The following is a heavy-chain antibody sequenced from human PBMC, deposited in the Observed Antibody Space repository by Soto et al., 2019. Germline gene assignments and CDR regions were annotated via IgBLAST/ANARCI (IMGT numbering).Heavy chain of an antibody. CDR1: GYTFSTYA. V-gene: IGHV1-3*01. J-gene: IGHJ4*02. CDR3: TRDDIGLGIDY. D-gene: IGHD1-26*01. Sequence: ASVKVSCKASGYTFSTYATHWVRQAPGQRLEWMGWINAANGNTKYSQKFQGRVTITRDTSASTAYMELNSLRAEDTAVYYCTRDDIGLGIDYWGLGTLVTVSS. CDR2: INAANGNT.